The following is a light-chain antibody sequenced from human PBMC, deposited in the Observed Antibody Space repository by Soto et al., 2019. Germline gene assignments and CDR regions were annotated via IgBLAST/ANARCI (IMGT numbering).Light chain of an antibody. CDR3: QQYGTPPPIT. V-gene: IGKV3-20*01. J-gene: IGKJ5*01. CDR1: QSVSRY. Sequence: EIVLTQPPATLSLSPWEGATLSCRASQSVSRYLAWYQQKPGQAPRLLIYGASSRATGIPHRFSGSGSGTDFTLTISRLEPEDFAVYYCQQYGTPPPITFGQGTRLEIK. CDR2: GAS.